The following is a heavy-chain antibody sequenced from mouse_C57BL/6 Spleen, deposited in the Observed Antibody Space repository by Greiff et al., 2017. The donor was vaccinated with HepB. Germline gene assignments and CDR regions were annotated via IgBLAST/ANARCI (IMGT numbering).Heavy chain of an antibody. V-gene: IGHV1-64*01. D-gene: IGHD2-5*01. CDR2: IHPNSGST. J-gene: IGHJ1*03. CDR3: ARYGNSNYGYFDV. Sequence: VQLQQPGAELVKPGASVKLSCKASGYTFTSYWMHWVKQRPGQGLEWIGMIHPNSGSTNYNEKFKSKATLTVDKSSSTAYMQLSSLTSEDSAVYYCARYGNSNYGYFDVWGTGTTVTVSS. CDR1: GYTFTSYW.